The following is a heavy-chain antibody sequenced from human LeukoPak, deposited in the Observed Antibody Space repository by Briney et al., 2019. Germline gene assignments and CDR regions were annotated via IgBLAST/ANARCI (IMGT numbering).Heavy chain of an antibody. CDR3: TGSSNYYDSSGYYFPLGY. J-gene: IGHJ4*02. CDR2: IRSKAYGGTT. D-gene: IGHD3-22*01. V-gene: IGHV3-49*04. CDR1: GFTFGDYA. Sequence: GGFLRLSCTASGFTFGDYAMSWVRQAPGKGLEWVGFIRSKAYGGTTEYAASVKGRFTISRDDSKSIAYLQMNSLKTEDTAVYYCTGSSNYYDSSGYYFPLGYWGQGTLVTVSS.